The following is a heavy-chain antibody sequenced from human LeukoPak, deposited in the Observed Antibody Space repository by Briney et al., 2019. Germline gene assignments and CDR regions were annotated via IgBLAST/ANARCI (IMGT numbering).Heavy chain of an antibody. CDR3: ARRGDRGNHADY. CDR1: GYTFTHFY. V-gene: IGHV1-46*01. CDR2: INPSSGST. Sequence: ASVKVSCNASGYTFTHFYTHWEQHAPGQGLELMGRINPSSGSTAYAQKFQDRLTLTRDMSASTLYMELSSLGSEDTAVYYCARRGDRGNHADYWGQGTLVTVSS. D-gene: IGHD1-14*01. J-gene: IGHJ4*02.